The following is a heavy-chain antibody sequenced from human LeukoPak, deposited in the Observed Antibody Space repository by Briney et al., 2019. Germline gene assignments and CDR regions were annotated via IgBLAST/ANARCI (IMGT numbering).Heavy chain of an antibody. CDR1: GGTFSSYA. CDR3: ASGEYCGGDCYSDY. D-gene: IGHD2-21*01. V-gene: IGHV1-69*13. CDR2: IIPIFGTA. Sequence: SVKVSXKASGGTFSSYAISWVRQAPGQGLEWMGGIIPIFGTANCAQKFQGRVTITADESTSTAYMELSSLRSEDTAVYYCASGEYCGGDCYSDYWGQGTLVTVSS. J-gene: IGHJ4*02.